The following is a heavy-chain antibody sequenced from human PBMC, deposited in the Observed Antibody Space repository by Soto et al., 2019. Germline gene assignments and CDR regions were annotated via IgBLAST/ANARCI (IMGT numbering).Heavy chain of an antibody. D-gene: IGHD3-3*01. CDR3: AKGVGFLEWLLSA. V-gene: IGHV3-9*01. CDR2: ISWNSGSI. CDR1: GFTFDDYA. Sequence: GGSLRLSCAASGFTFDDYAMHWVRQAPGKGLEWVSGISWNSGSIGYADSVKGRFTISRDNAKNSLYLQMNSLRAEDTALYYCAKGVGFLEWLLSAWGQGTLVTVSS. J-gene: IGHJ5*02.